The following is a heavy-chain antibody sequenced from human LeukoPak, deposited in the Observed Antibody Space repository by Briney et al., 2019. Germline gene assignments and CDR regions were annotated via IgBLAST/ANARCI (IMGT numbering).Heavy chain of an antibody. CDR2: ISAYNGNT. D-gene: IGHD3-22*01. Sequence: APVKVSCKASGYTFTNYGISWVRQAPGQGLEWMGWISAYNGNTNYAQKLQGRVTMTTDTSTSTAYMELRSLRSDDTAVYYCARDVRYYYDSSGYYGFDYWGQGTLVTVSS. CDR3: ARDVRYYYDSSGYYGFDY. J-gene: IGHJ4*02. V-gene: IGHV1-18*01. CDR1: GYTFTNYG.